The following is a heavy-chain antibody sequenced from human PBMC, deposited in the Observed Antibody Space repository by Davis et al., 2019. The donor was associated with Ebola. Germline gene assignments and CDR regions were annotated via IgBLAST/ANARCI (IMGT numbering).Heavy chain of an antibody. CDR2: IKQDGSEK. J-gene: IGHJ4*02. CDR3: ARVERPILRYFDWPRFDY. Sequence: LSLTCAASGFTYSSYWMSWVRQAPGKGLEWVANIKQDGSEKYYVDSVKGRFTISRDNAKNSLYLQMNSLRAEDTAVYYCARVERPILRYFDWPRFDYWGQGTLVTVSS. D-gene: IGHD3-9*01. V-gene: IGHV3-7*01. CDR1: GFTYSSYW.